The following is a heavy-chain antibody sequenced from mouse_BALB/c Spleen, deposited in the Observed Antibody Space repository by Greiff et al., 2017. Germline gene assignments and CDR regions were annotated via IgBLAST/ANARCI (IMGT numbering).Heavy chain of an antibody. Sequence: VQLQQSGPELVKPGASVKISCKASGYSFTGYFMNWVKQSHGKSLEWIGRINPYNGDTFYNQKFKGKATLTVDKSSSTAHMELQSLTSEDSAVYYCGRSDYYGSSYDYAMDYWGQGTSVTVSS. V-gene: IGHV1-37*01. CDR1: GYSFTGYF. J-gene: IGHJ4*01. CDR3: GRSDYYGSSYDYAMDY. CDR2: INPYNGDT. D-gene: IGHD1-1*01.